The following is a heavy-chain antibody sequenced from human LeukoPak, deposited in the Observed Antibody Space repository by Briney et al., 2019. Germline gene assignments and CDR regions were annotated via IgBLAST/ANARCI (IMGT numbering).Heavy chain of an antibody. CDR2: ISTSSSYI. J-gene: IGHJ4*02. D-gene: IGHD6-19*01. CDR1: GFTFSGST. CDR3: ARQQWLDGAYYFDY. V-gene: IGHV3-21*01. Sequence: SGGSLRLSCAASGFTFSGSTMNWVRQAPGKGLEWVSFISTSSSYIYYADSVRGRFTISRDNAKNSLYLQMNSLRAEDTAVYYCARQQWLDGAYYFDYWGQGTLVTVSS.